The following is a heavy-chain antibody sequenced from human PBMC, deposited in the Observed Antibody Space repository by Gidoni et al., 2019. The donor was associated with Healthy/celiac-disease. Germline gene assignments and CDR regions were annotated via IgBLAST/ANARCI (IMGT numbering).Heavy chain of an antibody. V-gene: IGHV1-46*01. CDR3: ARIAARSYYYGMDV. CDR1: GYTFTSYY. Sequence: VQLVQSGAEVKKPGASVKVSCKASGYTFTSYYRHWVRQAPGQGLEWMGIFNPSGGSTSYAQKFQGRVTRTRDTSTSTVYMELSSLRSEDTAVYFCARIAARSYYYGMDVWGQGTTVTVSS. D-gene: IGHD6-6*01. J-gene: IGHJ6*02. CDR2: FNPSGGST.